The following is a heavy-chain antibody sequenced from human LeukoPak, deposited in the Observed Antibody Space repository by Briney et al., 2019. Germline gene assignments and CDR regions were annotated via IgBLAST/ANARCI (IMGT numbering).Heavy chain of an antibody. J-gene: IGHJ4*02. CDR2: ISSSSDYI. D-gene: IGHD5-12*01. V-gene: IGHV3-21*01. Sequence: GGSLRLSCAASGFTFSSYSINWVRQAPGKGLEWVSSISSSSDYIYYADSVRGRFTISRDNAKNSLYLQMNSLRAEDTAVYYCARQSGKGDYFDYWGQGTLVTVSS. CDR3: ARQSGKGDYFDY. CDR1: GFTFSSYS.